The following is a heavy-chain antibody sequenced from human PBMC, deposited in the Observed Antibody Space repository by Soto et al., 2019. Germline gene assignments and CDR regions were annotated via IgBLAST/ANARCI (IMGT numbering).Heavy chain of an antibody. CDR3: ARVAYYYGSGSPNWFDP. CDR1: GYTFTSYA. CDR2: INAGNGNT. J-gene: IGHJ5*02. D-gene: IGHD3-10*01. V-gene: IGHV1-3*01. Sequence: QVQLVQSGAEVKKPGASVKVSCKASGYTFTSYAMHWVRQAPGQRLEWMGWINAGNGNTKYSQKFQGRVTITRDTSASTAYRELSSLRSEDTAVYYCARVAYYYGSGSPNWFDPWGQGTLVTVSS.